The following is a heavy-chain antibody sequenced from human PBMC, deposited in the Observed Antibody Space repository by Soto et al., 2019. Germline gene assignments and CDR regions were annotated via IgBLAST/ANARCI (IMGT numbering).Heavy chain of an antibody. J-gene: IGHJ5*02. CDR2: IIPILGIA. Sequence: ASVKVSCKASGGTFSSYTISWVRQAPGQGLEWMGRIIPILGIANYAQKFQGRVTITADKSTSTAYMELSSLRSEDTAVYYCAREGESAANLRYCSSTSCYVYWFDPWGQGTLVTVSS. V-gene: IGHV1-69*04. CDR1: GGTFSSYT. D-gene: IGHD2-2*01. CDR3: AREGESAANLRYCSSTSCYVYWFDP.